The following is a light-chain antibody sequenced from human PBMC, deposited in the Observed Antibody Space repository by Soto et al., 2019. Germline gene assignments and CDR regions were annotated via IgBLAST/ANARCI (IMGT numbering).Light chain of an antibody. CDR2: GAS. J-gene: IGKJ1*01. Sequence: HSPHTLSVSPGARATLFCRASQSVNIHLAWYQQKPGQAPRLLIYGASARATGIPAKFSGSGSGTEFTLTISSLQSEDFAVYYCQQYNKWPRTFGQGTKVDIK. CDR1: QSVNIH. V-gene: IGKV3D-15*01. CDR3: QQYNKWPRT.